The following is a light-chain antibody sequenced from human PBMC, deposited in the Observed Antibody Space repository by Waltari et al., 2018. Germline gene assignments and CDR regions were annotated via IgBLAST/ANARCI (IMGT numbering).Light chain of an antibody. J-gene: IGLJ1*01. CDR1: SSDVGGYNY. Sequence: QSALTQPASVSGSPGQSITISCTGTSSDVGGYNYVSWYQQHPGKAPKLIIYDVSNRPSGVSNRFSGSKSGNPASLTISGLQAEDEADYYCSSYTSSSTYVFGTGTKVTVL. CDR3: SSYTSSSTYV. V-gene: IGLV2-14*03. CDR2: DVS.